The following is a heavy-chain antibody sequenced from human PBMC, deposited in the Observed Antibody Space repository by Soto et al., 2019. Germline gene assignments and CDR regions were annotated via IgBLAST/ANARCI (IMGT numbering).Heavy chain of an antibody. V-gene: IGHV3-74*01. J-gene: IGHJ4*02. CDR3: KGDMGGGGGY. CDR2: IDEYGNTI. Sequence: EVQLVESGGGLVQPGGSLRLSCAASGFTFSSYWMHWVRQVPGKGLVWVSRIDEYGNTINYADSVRGRFTISRDNAKNTLYRERNGWGAGDTVLYYDKGDMGGGGGYWGQGTLVTVSS. CDR1: GFTFSSYW. D-gene: IGHD2-15*01.